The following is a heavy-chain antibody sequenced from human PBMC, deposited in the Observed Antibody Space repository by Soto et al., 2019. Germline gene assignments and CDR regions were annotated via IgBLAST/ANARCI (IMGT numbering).Heavy chain of an antibody. D-gene: IGHD3-3*01. V-gene: IGHV3-21*01. CDR3: ARAESYYDFWSGSIPPNWFDP. J-gene: IGHJ5*02. CDR2: ISSSSSYI. Sequence: SLRLSCAASGFTFSSYSMNWVRQAPGKGLEWVSSISSSSSYIYYADSVKGRFTISRDNAKNSLYLQMNSLRAEDTAVYYCARAESYYDFWSGSIPPNWFDPWGQGTLVTVSS. CDR1: GFTFSSYS.